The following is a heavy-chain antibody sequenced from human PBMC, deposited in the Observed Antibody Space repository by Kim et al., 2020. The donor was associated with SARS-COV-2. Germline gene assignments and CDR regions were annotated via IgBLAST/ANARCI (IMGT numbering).Heavy chain of an antibody. CDR1: GFTFDDYA. V-gene: IGHV3-43*02. CDR3: AKEPLPAAMKPDQSRHFDY. Sequence: GGSLRLSCAASGFTFDDYAMHWVRQAPGKGLEWVSLISGDGGSTYYTDSVKGRFTISRDNSKNSLYLQMNSLRTEDTALYYCAKEPLPAAMKPDQSRHFDYWGQGTLGTVSS. J-gene: IGHJ4*02. D-gene: IGHD2-2*01. CDR2: ISGDGGST.